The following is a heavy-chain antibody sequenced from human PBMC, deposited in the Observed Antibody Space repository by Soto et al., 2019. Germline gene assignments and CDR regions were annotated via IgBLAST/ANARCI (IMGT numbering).Heavy chain of an antibody. CDR1: GDSITTRY. CDR3: AGGDHWRLVDY. CDR2: IYTTGD. J-gene: IGHJ4*02. Sequence: SETLSLTCAVSGDSITTRYWSWIRQPPGQGLEWIGYIYTTGDNYNPSLMSRASMSLDTSKNIFSLRLRSVTAADAAVYYCAGGDHWRLVDYWGRGNLVTVSS. D-gene: IGHD3-16*01. V-gene: IGHV4-4*09.